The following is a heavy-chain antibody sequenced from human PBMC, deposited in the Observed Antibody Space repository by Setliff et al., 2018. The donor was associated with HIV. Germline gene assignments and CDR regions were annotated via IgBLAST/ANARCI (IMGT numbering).Heavy chain of an antibody. CDR3: ARAEMATIVAFDI. CDR1: GDSVSSGSYY. V-gene: IGHV4-61*03. J-gene: IGHJ3*02. Sequence: PSETLSLTCTVSGDSVSSGSYYWTWIRQTPGKGLEWIGYIYYSGSTKYNPSLTSRVTISVDTSKNHFSLKLTSVTAADTAVYYCARAEMATIVAFDIWGQGTMVTVS. D-gene: IGHD5-12*01. CDR2: IYYSGST.